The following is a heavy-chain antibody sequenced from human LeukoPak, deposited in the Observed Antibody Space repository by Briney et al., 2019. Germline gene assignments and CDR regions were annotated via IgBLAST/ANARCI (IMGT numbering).Heavy chain of an antibody. CDR1: EFTFSRYA. CDR3: AKDALNYDSLTGIDY. CDR2: ISGGGGST. D-gene: IGHD3-9*01. J-gene: IGHJ4*02. Sequence: GGSLRLSCAASEFTFSRYAMSWVRQAPEKGLEWVSVISGGGGSTYYADSVKGRFTISRDNSKNTLYLQMNSLRAEDTAVYYCAKDALNYDSLTGIDYWGQGTLVTVSS. V-gene: IGHV3-23*01.